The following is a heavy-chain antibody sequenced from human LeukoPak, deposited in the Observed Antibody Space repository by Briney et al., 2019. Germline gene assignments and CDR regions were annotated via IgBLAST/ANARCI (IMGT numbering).Heavy chain of an antibody. CDR1: GFTFSSYS. D-gene: IGHD6-13*01. Sequence: GGSLRLSCAASGFTFSSYSMNWVRQAPGKGLEWVSSISSSSSYIYYADSVKGRFTISRDNAKNSLYLQMNSLRAEDTALYYCARAATAGTVDYWGQGTLVTVSS. CDR3: ARAATAGTVDY. CDR2: ISSSSSYI. V-gene: IGHV3-21*01. J-gene: IGHJ4*02.